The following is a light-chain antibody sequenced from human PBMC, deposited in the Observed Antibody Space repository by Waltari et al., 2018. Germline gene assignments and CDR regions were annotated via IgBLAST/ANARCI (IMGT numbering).Light chain of an antibody. V-gene: IGLV4-69*01. CDR3: QTWGMNIQV. J-gene: IGLJ3*02. CDR1: GEYSAYT. CDR2: VNSDGSH. Sequence: QLVLTQSPSASASLGASVKLTCTLTGEYSAYTIAWHQLQPEKGPRYLMNVNSDGSHDKADGIPERFSGSSAGAARYLIISRLQSDDEADYFCQTWGMNIQVFGGGTRLTVL.